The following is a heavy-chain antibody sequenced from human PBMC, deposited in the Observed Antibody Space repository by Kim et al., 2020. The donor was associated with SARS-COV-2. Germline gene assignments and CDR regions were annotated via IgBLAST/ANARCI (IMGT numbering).Heavy chain of an antibody. V-gene: IGHV4-39*01. Sequence: TYYDPSPKGRVTISVDTPKKQFSLRPSSVTAADAAVYYCARHLRNWYFDLWGRGTLVTVSS. CDR3: ARHLRNWYFDL. J-gene: IGHJ2*01. CDR2: T.